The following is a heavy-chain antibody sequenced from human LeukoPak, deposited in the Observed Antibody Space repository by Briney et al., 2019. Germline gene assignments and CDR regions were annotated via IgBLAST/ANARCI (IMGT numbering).Heavy chain of an antibody. CDR3: AKDQYCTSTSCYVGY. Sequence: GGSLRLSCAASGFTFRTYWMHWVRQASGKGLVWVSRITNDGNTRTYVDSVKGRFTISRDNAKNTLYLQMNSLRAEDTAVYYCAKDQYCTSTSCYVGYWGQGTLVTVSS. CDR2: ITNDGNTR. D-gene: IGHD2-2*01. V-gene: IGHV3-74*01. CDR1: GFTFRTYW. J-gene: IGHJ4*02.